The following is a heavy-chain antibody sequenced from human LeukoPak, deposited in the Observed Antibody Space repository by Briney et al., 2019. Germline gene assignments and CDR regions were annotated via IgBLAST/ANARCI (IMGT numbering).Heavy chain of an antibody. Sequence: SETLSLTCTVSGGSISSYYWSWIRQPPGKGLEWIGYIYYSGSTNYNPSLKSRVTISVDTSKNQFSLKLSSVTAADTAVYYCARLVTIDILTGYYNPNWFDPWGQGTLVTVSS. V-gene: IGHV4-59*08. CDR3: ARLVTIDILTGYYNPNWFDP. CDR1: GGSISSYY. J-gene: IGHJ5*02. CDR2: IYYSGST. D-gene: IGHD3-9*01.